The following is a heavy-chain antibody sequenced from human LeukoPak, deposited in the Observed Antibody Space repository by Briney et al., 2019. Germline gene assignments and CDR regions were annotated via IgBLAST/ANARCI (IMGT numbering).Heavy chain of an antibody. Sequence: PGGSLRLSCAAPGFTFSDYYMSWIRQAPGKGLEWVSYISSSGSTIYYADSVKGRFTISRDNAKNSLYLQMNSLRAEDTAVYYCARVGYYDFWSGYFRSPGYYYYMDVWGKGTTVTVSS. J-gene: IGHJ6*03. CDR3: ARVGYYDFWSGYFRSPGYYYYMDV. D-gene: IGHD3-3*01. CDR1: GFTFSDYY. CDR2: ISSSGSTI. V-gene: IGHV3-11*04.